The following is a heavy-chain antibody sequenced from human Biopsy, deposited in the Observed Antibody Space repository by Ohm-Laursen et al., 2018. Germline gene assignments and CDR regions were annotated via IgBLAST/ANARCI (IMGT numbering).Heavy chain of an antibody. CDR3: ARGATGGELLVIPPFLDS. CDR1: RFDFRSHG. D-gene: IGHD1-26*01. V-gene: IGHV3-30*03. J-gene: IGHJ5*01. CDR2: ISYDGSDK. Sequence: SLRLSCAASRFDFRSHGVHWVRQAPGKGLEWVAVISYDGSDKYYADSVKGRFTISRDNSGNTLFLQMNSLRLEDTAVYWCARGATGGELLVIPPFLDSWGHGTLVTVSS.